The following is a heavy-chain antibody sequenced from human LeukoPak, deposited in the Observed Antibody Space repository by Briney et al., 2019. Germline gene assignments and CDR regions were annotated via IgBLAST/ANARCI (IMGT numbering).Heavy chain of an antibody. CDR2: IKRDGSRK. V-gene: IGHV3-7*01. CDR1: GFTLSSDW. J-gene: IGHJ3*02. CDR3: ARDQSPGEFGQYYDAFDI. Sequence: GGSLRLSCVASGFTLSSDWMTWLRQAPGKGPEWVANIKRDGSRKEYVDAVRGRFTISRDNAKNSVYLQMDSLRVEDTAVYFCARDQSPGEFGQYYDAFDIWGQGTLVTVSP. D-gene: IGHD3-10*01.